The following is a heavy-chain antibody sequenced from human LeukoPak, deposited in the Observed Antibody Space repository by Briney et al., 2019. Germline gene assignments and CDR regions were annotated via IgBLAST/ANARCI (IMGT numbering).Heavy chain of an antibody. CDR3: ARGAVTTFGPPLNNAFDT. Sequence: EASVKVSCKASGGTFSSYAISWVRQAPGQGLEWLGRIIPILGIANYAQKFQGRVTITADKSTSTAYMELSSLRSEDTAVYYCARGAVTTFGPPLNNAFDTWGQGTMVTVSS. V-gene: IGHV1-69*04. CDR2: IIPILGIA. CDR1: GGTFSSYA. D-gene: IGHD4-17*01. J-gene: IGHJ3*02.